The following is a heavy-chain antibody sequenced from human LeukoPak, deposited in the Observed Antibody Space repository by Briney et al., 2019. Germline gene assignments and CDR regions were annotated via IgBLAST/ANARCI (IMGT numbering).Heavy chain of an antibody. V-gene: IGHV4-31*03. CDR2: IYYCGST. CDR3: ARRNSGYDYVLDY. CDR1: GGSISSGGYY. Sequence: TLSLTCTVSGGSISSGGYYWSWIRQHPGKGLEWIGYIYYCGSTYYNPSLKSRVTISVDTSKNQFSLKLSSVTAADTAVYYCARRNSGYDYVLDYWGQGTLVTVSS. J-gene: IGHJ4*02. D-gene: IGHD5-12*01.